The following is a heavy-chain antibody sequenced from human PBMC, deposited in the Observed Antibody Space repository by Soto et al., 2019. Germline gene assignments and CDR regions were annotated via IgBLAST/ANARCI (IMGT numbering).Heavy chain of an antibody. CDR1: GTSISSTFW. J-gene: IGHJ5*02. D-gene: IGHD2-15*01. V-gene: IGHV4-4*02. CDR2: IYHSGST. CDR3: ATLPPRIVVVKTEIPT. Sequence: QVQLRESGPGMVRPSGTLSLTCAVSGTSISSTFWWTWVRQPPGKGLEWIGEIYHSGSTKYNPSLKSRVTISVDKSNNQFSLELRAVTAADTAVYYCATLPPRIVVVKTEIPTWGQGTLVTVSS.